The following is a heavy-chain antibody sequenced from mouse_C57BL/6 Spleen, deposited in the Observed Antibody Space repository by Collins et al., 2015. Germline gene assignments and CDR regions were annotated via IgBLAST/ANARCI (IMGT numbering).Heavy chain of an antibody. CDR3: ARHGDYVVGDYYAMDS. V-gene: IGHV2-6-1*01. Sequence: QVQLKESGPGLVAPSQSLSITCTVSGFSLINYGIHWVRQPPGKGLEWLVVVWSDGSTTYNSALKSRLSISKDNSKSQVFLKMNSLQTDDTAIYYCARHGDYVVGDYYAMDSWGQGTSVTVSS. D-gene: IGHD2-4*01. CDR2: VWSDGST. CDR1: GFSLINYG. J-gene: IGHJ4*01.